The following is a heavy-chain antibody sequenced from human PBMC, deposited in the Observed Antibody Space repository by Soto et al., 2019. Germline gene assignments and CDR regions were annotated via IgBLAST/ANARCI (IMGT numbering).Heavy chain of an antibody. Sequence: ASVKVSCKASGYTFTGYYMHWVRQAPGQGLEWMGWINPNSGGTNYAQKFQGWVTMTRDTSISTAYMELSRLRSDDTAVYYCARDQGLVMVRGVMSAFDIWGQGTMVTVSS. V-gene: IGHV1-2*04. J-gene: IGHJ3*02. CDR3: ARDQGLVMVRGVMSAFDI. CDR1: GYTFTGYY. D-gene: IGHD3-10*01. CDR2: INPNSGGT.